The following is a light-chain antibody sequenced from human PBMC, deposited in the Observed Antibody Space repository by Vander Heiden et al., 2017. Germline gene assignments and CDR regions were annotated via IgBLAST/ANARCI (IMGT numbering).Light chain of an antibody. J-gene: IGLJ2*01. CDR2: GNA. CDR3: QSYDSSLSSVV. Sequence: QSVLTQPPSGSGAPGQRVTISCTGGSSNIGAGYDVHWYQQLPGTAPNLLIYGNANRPSGVPDRFSGSKSGTSASLAITRLQAEDEADYYCQSYDSSLSSVVFAGGTKLTVL. CDR1: SSNIGAGYD. V-gene: IGLV1-40*01.